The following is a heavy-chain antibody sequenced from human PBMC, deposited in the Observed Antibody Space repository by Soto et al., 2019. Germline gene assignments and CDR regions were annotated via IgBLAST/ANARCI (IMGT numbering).Heavy chain of an antibody. CDR2: INPSGGST. CDR1: GYTFTSYY. J-gene: IGHJ5*02. V-gene: IGHV1-46*03. Sequence: QVQLVQSGAEVKKPGASVKVSCKASGYTFTSYYMHWVRQAPGQGLEWMGIINPSGGSTSYAQKFQGRVTMPRDTSTSTVYMELRSLRSEDTAVYYCARVYPSDTRYGYVGNNWFDPWGQGTLVTVSS. D-gene: IGHD5-18*01. CDR3: ARVYPSDTRYGYVGNNWFDP.